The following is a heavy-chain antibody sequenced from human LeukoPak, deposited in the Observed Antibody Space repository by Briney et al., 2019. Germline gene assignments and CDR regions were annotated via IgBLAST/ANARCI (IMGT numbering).Heavy chain of an antibody. D-gene: IGHD6-19*01. CDR1: GFTFSSYA. CDR2: IGGSGGGT. CDR3: AKEFNWAVAGTDY. Sequence: PRGSLRLSCAASGFTFSSYAMSWVRQAPGKGLKWVSAIGGSGGGTYYADSVKGRFTISRDNSKNTLYLQMNSLRAEDTAVYYCAKEFNWAVAGTDYWGQGTLVTVSS. J-gene: IGHJ4*02. V-gene: IGHV3-23*01.